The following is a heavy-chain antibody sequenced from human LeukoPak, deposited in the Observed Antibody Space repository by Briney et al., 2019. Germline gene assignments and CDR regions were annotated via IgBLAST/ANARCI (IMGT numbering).Heavy chain of an antibody. V-gene: IGHV1-18*01. J-gene: IGHJ5*02. D-gene: IGHD3-3*01. CDR1: GYTFTSYG. Sequence: ASVKVSCAASGYTFTSYGISWVRQAPGPGLEWMGWISAYNGNTNYAQNLQGRVTMTTDTSTSTAYMELRSLRSDDTAVYYCARDYEEWRNWFDPWGQGTLVTASS. CDR2: ISAYNGNT. CDR3: ARDYEEWRNWFDP.